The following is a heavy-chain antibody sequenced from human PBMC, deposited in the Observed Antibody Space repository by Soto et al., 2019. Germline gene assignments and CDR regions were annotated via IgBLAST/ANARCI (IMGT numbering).Heavy chain of an antibody. CDR3: ASTYDADAFDI. CDR2: IYPGGSDT. CDR1: GYTRNTFTNYW. J-gene: IGHJ3*02. D-gene: IGHD5-12*01. Sequence: VQLVQSGAEGKKPGEPLKISCKGSGYTRNTFTNYWIGWVRQKPGQGLEWMGLIYPGGSDTRYSPSFQGQVTISADNSISIAYLEWSSLKASDTGMYYCASTYDADAFDIWGQGTMVTVSS. V-gene: IGHV5-51*01.